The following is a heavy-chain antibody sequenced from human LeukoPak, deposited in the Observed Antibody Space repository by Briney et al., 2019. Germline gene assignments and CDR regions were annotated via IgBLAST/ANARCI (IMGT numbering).Heavy chain of an antibody. CDR3: AREITPYGLDV. D-gene: IGHD1-14*01. CDR2: IDYRGIT. V-gene: IGHV4-31*03. J-gene: IGHJ6*02. CDR1: GGSINSGAYY. Sequence: SETLSLTCIVSGGSINSGAYYWSWIRQHPGKGLEWIGYIDYRGITYYNPSPKGRVAISVDTSKNQFSLKLISVTAADTAVYYCAREITPYGLDVWGQGTTVTVSS.